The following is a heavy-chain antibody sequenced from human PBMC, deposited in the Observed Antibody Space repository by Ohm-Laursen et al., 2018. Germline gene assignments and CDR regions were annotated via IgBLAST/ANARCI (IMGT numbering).Heavy chain of an antibody. CDR2: ISSSGSTI. D-gene: IGHD6-6*01. J-gene: IGHJ6*02. CDR1: GFTFSDYY. V-gene: IGHV3-11*01. CDR3: ARDAAARPQADYYYGMDV. Sequence: SLRLSCSASGFTFSDYYMSWIRQAPGKGLEWVSYISSSGSTIYYADSVKGRFTISRDNAKNSLYLQMNSLRAEDTAVYYCARDAAARPQADYYYGMDVWGQGTTVTVSS.